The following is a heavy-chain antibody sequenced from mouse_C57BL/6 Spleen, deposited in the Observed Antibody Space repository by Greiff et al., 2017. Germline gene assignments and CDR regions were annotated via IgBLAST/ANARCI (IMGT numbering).Heavy chain of an antibody. D-gene: IGHD3-2*02. Sequence: EVQLVESGPELVKPGASVKISCKASGYSFTGYYMNWVKQSPEKSLEWIGEINPSTGGTTYNQKFKGKATLTVDKSSSTAYMQLKRLTSEDSAVYSVAKSGGLRLRAMDYWGKGTSVTVSS. CDR3: AKSGGLRLRAMDY. CDR1: GYSFTGYY. CDR2: INPSTGGT. J-gene: IGHJ4*01. V-gene: IGHV1-42*01.